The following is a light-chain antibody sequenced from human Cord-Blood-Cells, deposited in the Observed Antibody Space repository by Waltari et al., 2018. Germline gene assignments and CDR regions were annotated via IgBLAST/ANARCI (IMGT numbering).Light chain of an antibody. V-gene: IGLV2-14*01. CDR2: DVS. Sequence: QSALTQPASVSGSPGQSITISCTGTSSDDGGYHHVSWYHQHPGKAPKLLIYDVSNRPSGVSNRVAGSKSGNAASLTISGLHAEDEAEYYCSSYTSSSTPVVFGGGTKLTVL. J-gene: IGLJ2*01. CDR3: SSYTSSSTPVV. CDR1: SSDDGGYHH.